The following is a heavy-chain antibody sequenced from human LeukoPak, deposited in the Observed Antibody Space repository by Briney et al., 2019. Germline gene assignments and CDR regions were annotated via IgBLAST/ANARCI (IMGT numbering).Heavy chain of an antibody. J-gene: IGHJ4*02. V-gene: IGHV3-21*01. CDR3: ARAKTSGSYLYDY. D-gene: IGHD1-26*01. CDR2: ISTSSTYI. Sequence: PGGSLRLSCAASGFTFSKYSMNWVRQAPGKGLEWVSSISTSSTYIYYADSMKGRFTVPRDNAKKSLYLQMSSLRAEDTAVYYCARAKTSGSYLYDYWGQGTLVTVSS. CDR1: GFTFSKYS.